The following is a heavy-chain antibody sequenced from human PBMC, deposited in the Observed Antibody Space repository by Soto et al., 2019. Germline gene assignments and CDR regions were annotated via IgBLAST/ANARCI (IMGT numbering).Heavy chain of an antibody. Sequence: QVQLVQSGAEVKKPGASVKVSCKASGSTFPSSTVSWVRQAPGQGLEWMGWINAHNGNTKYAQKFQGRLTMTTDTSTGTGYMELRSLRSDDTAIYFCAIADYGDPYYRGQGTLVTVSS. D-gene: IGHD4-17*01. CDR1: GSTFPSST. CDR3: AIADYGDPYY. J-gene: IGHJ4*02. V-gene: IGHV1-18*01. CDR2: INAHNGNT.